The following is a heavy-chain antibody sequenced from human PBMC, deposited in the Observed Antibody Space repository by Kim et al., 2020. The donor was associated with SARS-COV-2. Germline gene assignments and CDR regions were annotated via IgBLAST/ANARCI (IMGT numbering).Heavy chain of an antibody. J-gene: IGHJ4*02. Sequence: PSLTKRVTKSIDTSKNQCSQKLSSVTAADTAVYYCARGMPLNGGTDFDYWGQGTLVTVSS. CDR3: ARGMPLNGGTDFDY. D-gene: IGHD2-15*01. V-gene: IGHV4-59*09.